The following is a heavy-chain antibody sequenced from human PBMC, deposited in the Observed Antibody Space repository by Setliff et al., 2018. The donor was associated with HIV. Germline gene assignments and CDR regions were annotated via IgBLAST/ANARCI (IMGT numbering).Heavy chain of an antibody. J-gene: IGHJ4*02. V-gene: IGHV3-11*04. CDR2: ISSSGSTI. Sequence: LSLTCAVSGYSISSGYYWGWIRQPPGRGLEWVSYISSSGSTIYYADSVKGRFTISRDNAKNSLYLQMNSLRAEDTAVYYCATDNYVYQYSFDYWGQGILVTVSS. CDR1: GYSISSGYY. D-gene: IGHD2-8*01. CDR3: ATDNYVYQYSFDY.